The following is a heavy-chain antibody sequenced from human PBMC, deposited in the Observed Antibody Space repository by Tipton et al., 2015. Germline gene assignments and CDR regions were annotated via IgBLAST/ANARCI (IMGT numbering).Heavy chain of an antibody. CDR3: ARVRGIAAAGL. CDR1: GFTFSSYA. D-gene: IGHD6-13*01. CDR2: MKQDGSEK. J-gene: IGHJ4*02. Sequence: SLRLSCAAPGFTFSSYAMSWVRQAPGKGLEWVAIMKQDGSEKYYVDSVKGRFTISRDNAKNSLYLQMNSLRAEDTAVYYCARVRGIAAAGLWGQGTLVTVSS. V-gene: IGHV3-7*04.